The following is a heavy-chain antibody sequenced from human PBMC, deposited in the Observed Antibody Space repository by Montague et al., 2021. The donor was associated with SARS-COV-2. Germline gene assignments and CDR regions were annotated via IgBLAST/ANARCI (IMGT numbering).Heavy chain of an antibody. CDR3: AVNSNYYYYYGMDV. Sequence: SETLSLTCTVSGYSISSGYYWGWIRQPPGKGLEWIGSIYHSGSNYYNPSLKSRVTISVDTSKNQFSLKLSSVTAADTAVYYCAVNSNYYYYYGMDVWGQGTTVTVSS. CDR2: IYHSGSN. J-gene: IGHJ6*02. V-gene: IGHV4-38-2*02. D-gene: IGHD4-11*01. CDR1: GYSISSGYY.